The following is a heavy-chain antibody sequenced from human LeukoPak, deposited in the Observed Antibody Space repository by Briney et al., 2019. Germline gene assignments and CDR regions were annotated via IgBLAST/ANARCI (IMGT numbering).Heavy chain of an antibody. D-gene: IGHD6-19*01. CDR3: ARAVRWGYSSGWGIYYFDY. V-gene: IGHV3-64*01. Sequence: GGSLRLSCAASGFTFSSYAMHWVRQAPGKGLEYVSAISSNGGSTYYANSVKGRFTISRDNSKNTLYLQMGSLRAEDMAVYYCARAVRWGYSSGWGIYYFDYRGQGTLVTVSS. CDR2: ISSNGGST. CDR1: GFTFSSYA. J-gene: IGHJ4*02.